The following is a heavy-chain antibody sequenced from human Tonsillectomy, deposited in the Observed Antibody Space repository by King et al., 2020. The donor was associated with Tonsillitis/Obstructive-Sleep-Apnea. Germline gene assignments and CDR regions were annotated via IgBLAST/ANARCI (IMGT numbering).Heavy chain of an antibody. Sequence: VQLVESGAEVKKPGASVKVSCQASGYTFNSYGIIWVRQAPGQGLEWMGWISGFSGDTKYAQELQGRVTMTTDTYTSTAYMELRSLRSDVTDVYYCARARRVAGKFWFAPGGQGTLVTVSS. CDR2: ISGFSGDT. J-gene: IGHJ5*02. CDR1: GYTFNSYG. CDR3: ARARRVAGKFWFAP. D-gene: IGHD6-19*01. V-gene: IGHV1-18*01.